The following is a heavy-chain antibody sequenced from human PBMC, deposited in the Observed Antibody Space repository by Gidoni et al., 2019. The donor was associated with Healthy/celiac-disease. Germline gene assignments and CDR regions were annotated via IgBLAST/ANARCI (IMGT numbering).Heavy chain of an antibody. J-gene: IGHJ4*02. CDR3: ARVVSDSSGYYWVDY. CDR2: IYYSGST. CDR1: GRSIRSYY. Sequence: QVQLQGSGPGLVKPSETLSLPCPVPGRSIRSYYRSWIRQRPGKGLEWIGYIYYSGSTNYNPSLKSRVTISVDTSKDQFSLKLSSVTAADTAVYYCARVVSDSSGYYWVDYWGQGTLVTVSS. D-gene: IGHD3-22*01. V-gene: IGHV4-59*01.